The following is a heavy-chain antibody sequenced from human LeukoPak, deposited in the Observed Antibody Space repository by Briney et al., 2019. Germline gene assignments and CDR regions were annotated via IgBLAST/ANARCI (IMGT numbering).Heavy chain of an antibody. J-gene: IGHJ4*02. D-gene: IGHD4-11*01. V-gene: IGHV3-21*01. Sequence: GGSLRLSCSASGFTFSSYSMNWVRQAPGKGLEWVSSISSSSYIYYADSVKGRFTISRDNAKNSLYLQMNSLRAEDTAVYYCARLTVTWSFDYWGQGTLVTVSS. CDR3: ARLTVTWSFDY. CDR1: GFTFSSYS. CDR2: ISSSSYI.